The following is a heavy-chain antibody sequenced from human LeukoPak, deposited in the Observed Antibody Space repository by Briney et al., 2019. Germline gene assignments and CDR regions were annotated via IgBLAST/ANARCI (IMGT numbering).Heavy chain of an antibody. V-gene: IGHV4-39*07. Sequence: PSETLSLTCTVSGVSISSSSYYWGWIRQPPGKGLEWIGSIYYSGSTYYNPSLKSRATISVDTTKNQFSLKLSSVTVADTAVYYCARVWDDYVWGSYPGADYWGQGTLVTVSS. CDR1: GVSISSSSYY. CDR2: IYYSGST. CDR3: ARVWDDYVWGSYPGADY. D-gene: IGHD3-16*01. J-gene: IGHJ4*02.